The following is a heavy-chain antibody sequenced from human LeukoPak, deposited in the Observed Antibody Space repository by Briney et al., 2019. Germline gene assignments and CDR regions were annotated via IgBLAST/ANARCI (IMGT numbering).Heavy chain of an antibody. D-gene: IGHD3-22*01. CDR2: ISSDGSNK. J-gene: IGHJ4*02. Sequence: GRSLRLSCAASRFSFSTFGMHWVRQAPGKGLEWVAVISSDGSNKYYADSVRGRFTISRDNSKDTLYLQMSSLRIEDEAVYYCRAATKYLDYYYDYWGQGTLVTVSS. V-gene: IGHV3-30*03. CDR3: RAATKYLDYYYDY. CDR1: RFSFSTFG.